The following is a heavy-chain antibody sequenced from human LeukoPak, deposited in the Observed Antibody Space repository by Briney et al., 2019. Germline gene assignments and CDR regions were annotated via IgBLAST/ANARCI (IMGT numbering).Heavy chain of an antibody. CDR3: ARGAYDYGANGDWFDP. D-gene: IGHD4-17*01. Sequence: ASVKVSCKASGYTFTSYYMHWVRQAPGQGLEWMGIINPSGGSTSYAQKFQGRVTITRNTSISTAYMELSSLTSEDTAVYYCARGAYDYGANGDWFDPWGQGTLVIVSS. CDR1: GYTFTSYY. CDR2: INPSGGST. J-gene: IGHJ5*02. V-gene: IGHV1-46*01.